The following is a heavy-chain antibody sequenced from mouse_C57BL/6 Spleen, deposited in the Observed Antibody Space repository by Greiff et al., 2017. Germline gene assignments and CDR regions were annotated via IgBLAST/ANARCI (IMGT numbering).Heavy chain of an antibody. Sequence: QVQLQQSGPGLVAPSQSLSITCTVSGFSLTSYGVHWVRQPPGKGLEWLGVIWSDGSTTYNSALKSRLSISKDNSKSQVFLKMNRLQTDDTAMYYCARHEDYGYDDAMDYWGQGTSVTVSS. V-gene: IGHV2-6-1*01. CDR3: ARHEDYGYDDAMDY. CDR2: IWSDGST. J-gene: IGHJ4*01. D-gene: IGHD2-2*01. CDR1: GFSLTSYG.